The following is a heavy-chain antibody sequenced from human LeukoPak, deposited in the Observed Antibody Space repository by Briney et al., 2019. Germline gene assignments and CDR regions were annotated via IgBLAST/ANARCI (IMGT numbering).Heavy chain of an antibody. CDR3: AKDMHIVVVTADSSGMDV. CDR1: GGSISSSN. CDR2: ISYDGSNK. J-gene: IGHJ6*04. D-gene: IGHD2-21*02. Sequence: PSGTLSLTCAVSGGSISSSNWWSWVRQAPGKGLEWVAVISYDGSNKYYADSVKGRFTISRDNSKNTLYLQMNSLRAEDTAVYYCAKDMHIVVVTADSSGMDVWGKGTTVTVSS. V-gene: IGHV3-30*18.